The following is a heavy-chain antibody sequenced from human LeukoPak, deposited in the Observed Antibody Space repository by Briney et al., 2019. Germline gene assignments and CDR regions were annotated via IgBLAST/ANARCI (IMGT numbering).Heavy chain of an antibody. CDR3: AREGELLRWRYYGMDV. Sequence: PGGSLRLSCAASGFTFSSYGMHWVRQAPGKGLEWVAVIWYDGSNKYYADSVKGRFTISRDNSKNTLYLQMNSLRAEDTAVYYCAREGELLRWRYYGMDVWGQGTTVTVSS. J-gene: IGHJ6*02. CDR2: IWYDGSNK. V-gene: IGHV3-33*01. CDR1: GFTFSSYG. D-gene: IGHD1-26*01.